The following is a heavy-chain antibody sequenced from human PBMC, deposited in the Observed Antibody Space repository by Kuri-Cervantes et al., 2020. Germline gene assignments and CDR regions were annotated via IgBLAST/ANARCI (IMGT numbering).Heavy chain of an antibody. CDR2: ISYDGSNK. Sequence: GGSLRPSCAASGFTFSSYAMHWVRQAPGKGLEWVAVISYDGSNKYYADSVKGRFTISRDNSKNTLYLQMNSLRAEDTAVYYCARDRGALPAYYYYGMDVWGQGTTVTVSS. D-gene: IGHD1-14*01. CDR1: GFTFSSYA. V-gene: IGHV3-30-3*01. CDR3: ARDRGALPAYYYYGMDV. J-gene: IGHJ6*02.